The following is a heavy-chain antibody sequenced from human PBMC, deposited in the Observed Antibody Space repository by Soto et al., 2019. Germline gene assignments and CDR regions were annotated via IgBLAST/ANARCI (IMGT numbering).Heavy chain of an antibody. CDR3: ARDRGSGWYDY. D-gene: IGHD6-19*01. CDR2: ISSNGGST. Sequence: EVPLVESGGGLVQPGGSLRLSCAASGFTFSSYAMHWVRQAPGKGLEYVSAISSNGGSTYYANSVKGRFTISRDNSKNTLYLQMGSLRAEDMAVYYCARDRGSGWYDYWGQGTLVTVSS. CDR1: GFTFSSYA. J-gene: IGHJ4*02. V-gene: IGHV3-64*01.